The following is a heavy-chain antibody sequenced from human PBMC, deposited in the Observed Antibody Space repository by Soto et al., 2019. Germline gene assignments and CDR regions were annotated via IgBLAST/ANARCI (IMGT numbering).Heavy chain of an antibody. CDR1: GGSISSSSYY. CDR2: IYYSGST. J-gene: IGHJ6*03. D-gene: IGHD3-10*01. V-gene: IGHV4-39*01. CDR3: ARHCGSGSYFVGNLLYYYYMDV. Sequence: SETLSLTCTVSGGSISSSSYYWGWIRQPPGKGLEWIGSIYYSGSTYYNPSLKSRVTISVDTSKNQFSLKLSSVTAADTAVYYCARHCGSGSYFVGNLLYYYYMDVWGKGTTVTVSS.